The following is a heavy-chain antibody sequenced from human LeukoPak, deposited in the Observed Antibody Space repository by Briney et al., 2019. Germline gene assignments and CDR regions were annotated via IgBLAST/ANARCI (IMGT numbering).Heavy chain of an antibody. CDR3: AKYSGTYRDY. J-gene: IGHJ4*02. Sequence: GGSLRLSCAASGFTFSSSNMNWVRRAPGRGLEWVSSISSSRTYIFYADSVKGRFTISRDNAKNSLYLQKNSLRAEDTAVYYCAKYSGTYRDYWGQGTLVTVSS. CDR1: GFTFSSSN. V-gene: IGHV3-21*01. CDR2: ISSSRTYI. D-gene: IGHD1-26*01.